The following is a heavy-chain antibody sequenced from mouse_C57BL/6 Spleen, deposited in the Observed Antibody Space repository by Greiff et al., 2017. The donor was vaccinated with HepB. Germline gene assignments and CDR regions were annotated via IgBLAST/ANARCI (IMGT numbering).Heavy chain of an antibody. CDR1: GYTFTDYE. CDR3: TRTYYSSYVGFDY. CDR2: IDPETGGT. J-gene: IGHJ2*01. V-gene: IGHV1-15*01. Sequence: VQLQQSGAELVRPGASVTLSCTASGYTFTDYEMHWVKQTPVHGLEWIGAIDPETGGTAYNQKFKGKAILTADKSSSTAYMELRSLTSEDSAVYYCTRTYYSSYVGFDYWGQGTTLTVSS. D-gene: IGHD2-5*01.